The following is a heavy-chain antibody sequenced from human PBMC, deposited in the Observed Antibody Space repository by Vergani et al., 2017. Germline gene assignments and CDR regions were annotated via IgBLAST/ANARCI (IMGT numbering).Heavy chain of an antibody. Sequence: RLVQSGGGLAHPGGSLRLSCAASGLPVSGFAFNTSAMIWVRRASGKGLEWVSGISATGDENTDYADSVKGRFTISRDNSKSTLFLQMNGLTSEDTAIYYCAQGANSVPRIPVYWGQGALVAVSS. CDR2: ISATGDENT. CDR1: GLPVSGFAFNTSA. D-gene: IGHD4/OR15-4a*01. V-gene: IGHV3-23*04. CDR3: AQGANSVPRIPVY. J-gene: IGHJ4*02.